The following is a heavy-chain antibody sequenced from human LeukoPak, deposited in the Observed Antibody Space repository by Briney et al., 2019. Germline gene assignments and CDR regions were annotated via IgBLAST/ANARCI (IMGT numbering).Heavy chain of an antibody. CDR2: IFQDGNEK. V-gene: IGHV3-7*01. CDR3: ARTIVEVRAASDVFDI. CDR1: GSTFSTSW. D-gene: IGHD2-2*01. J-gene: IGHJ3*02. Sequence: GGSLRLSCAASGSTFSTSWMSWVRQAPGKGREWVANIFQDGNEKYYVDSVKGRLTISRDNAKNSLYLQMNSLRVEDTAVYYCARTIVEVRAASDVFDIWGQGTMVTVSS.